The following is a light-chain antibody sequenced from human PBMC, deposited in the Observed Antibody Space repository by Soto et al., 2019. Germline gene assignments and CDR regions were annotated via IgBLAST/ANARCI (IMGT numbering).Light chain of an antibody. CDR1: QSVSSY. CDR3: QQRSNWPRYT. CDR2: DAS. V-gene: IGKV3-11*01. Sequence: EIVLTQSPATLSLSPGERATLSCRASQSVSSYLAWYQQKPGQAPRLLIYDASNRATGIPGRFSGSGSGTDFTLTISSLEPEDFAVDYCQQRSNWPRYTFGQGTKLEIK. J-gene: IGKJ2*01.